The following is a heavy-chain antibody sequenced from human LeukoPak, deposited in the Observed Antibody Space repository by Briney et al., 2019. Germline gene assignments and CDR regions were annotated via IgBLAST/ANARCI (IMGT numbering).Heavy chain of an antibody. CDR2: IKSKTDGGTT. CDR1: GFTFSNAW. J-gene: IGHJ3*02. CDR3: TTPLYDSSGYYSDDAFDI. V-gene: IGHV3-15*01. Sequence: GGSLRLSCAASGFTFSNAWMSWVRQAPGKGLEWVGRIKSKTDGGTTDYAAPVKGRFTISGDDSKNTLYLQMNSLKTEDTAVYYCTTPLYDSSGYYSDDAFDIWGQGTMVTVSS. D-gene: IGHD3-22*01.